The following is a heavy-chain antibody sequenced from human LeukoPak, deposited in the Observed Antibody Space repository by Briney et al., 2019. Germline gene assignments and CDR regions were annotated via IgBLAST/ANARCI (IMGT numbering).Heavy chain of an antibody. CDR2: ISYDGSNK. D-gene: IGHD3-10*01. Sequence: GGSLRLSCAASEFSVGSNYMTWVRQAPGKGLEWVAVISYDGSNKYYADSVKGRFTISRDNSKNTLYLQMNSLRAEDTAVYYCAKDHGRDYYGSGRYDYWGQGTLVTVSS. V-gene: IGHV3-30*18. CDR3: AKDHGRDYYGSGRYDY. CDR1: EFSVGSNY. J-gene: IGHJ4*02.